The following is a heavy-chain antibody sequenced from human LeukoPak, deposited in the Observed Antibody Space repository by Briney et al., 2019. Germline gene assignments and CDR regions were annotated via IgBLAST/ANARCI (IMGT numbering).Heavy chain of an antibody. CDR2: IIPILGIA. CDR1: GGTFSSYA. J-gene: IGHJ4*02. Sequence: SVKVSCKASGGTFSSYAISWVRQAPGQGLEWMGRIIPILGIANYAQKFQGRVTITADKSTSTAYMELSSLRSEDTAVYYCARSDSGCVGSMSPRIDYWGQGTLVTVSS. V-gene: IGHV1-69*04. CDR3: ARSDSGCVGSMSPRIDY. D-gene: IGHD5-12*01.